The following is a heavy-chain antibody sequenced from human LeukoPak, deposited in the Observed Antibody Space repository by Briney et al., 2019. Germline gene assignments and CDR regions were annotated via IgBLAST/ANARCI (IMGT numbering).Heavy chain of an antibody. Sequence: SVKVSCKASGFTLISSAVQWVRQARGQRLEWIGWIVVGSGNTNYAQKLQERVTITKDMSASTAYMELSSLRSEDTAVYYCAADGGYYYDSSGSTRNAFDIWGQGTMVTVSS. J-gene: IGHJ3*02. D-gene: IGHD3-22*01. V-gene: IGHV1-58*01. CDR3: AADGGYYYDSSGSTRNAFDI. CDR2: IVVGSGNT. CDR1: GFTLISSA.